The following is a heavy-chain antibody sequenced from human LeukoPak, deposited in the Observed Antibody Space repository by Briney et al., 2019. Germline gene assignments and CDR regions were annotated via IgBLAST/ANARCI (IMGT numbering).Heavy chain of an antibody. CDR3: VAWMSAGRGH. J-gene: IGHJ4*02. Sequence: QPGGSLRLSCAASGFIFNDHDMDWVRQARGKGLEWVGRHKNKVQEHTTEYAASVRGRFTISRDDSTESLYLQITRLQSDDTATYCCVAWMSAGRGHWGQGTLVTVSS. CDR2: HKNKVQEHTT. D-gene: IGHD1-14*01. V-gene: IGHV3-72*01. CDR1: GFIFNDHD.